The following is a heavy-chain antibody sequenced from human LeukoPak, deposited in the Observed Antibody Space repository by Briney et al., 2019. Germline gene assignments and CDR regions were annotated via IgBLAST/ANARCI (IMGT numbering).Heavy chain of an antibody. CDR1: GDSISNSGWS. Sequence: PSETLSLTCIVSGDSISNSGWSWGWIRQPPGKGLEWIGTMAYDENVADNEIPSYNPSLKSRVSISADTSKNQLSLKVNSVTAADTASYYCARLTLTGVGGRGWFDAWGQGTLVIVSS. J-gene: IGHJ5*02. D-gene: IGHD3-3*01. CDR3: ARLTLTGVGGRGWFDA. V-gene: IGHV4-39*01. CDR2: MAYDENVADNEIP.